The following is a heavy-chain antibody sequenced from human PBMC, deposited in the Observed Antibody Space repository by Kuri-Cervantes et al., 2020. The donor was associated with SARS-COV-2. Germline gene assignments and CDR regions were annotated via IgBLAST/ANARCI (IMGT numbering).Heavy chain of an antibody. Sequence: GESLKISCAASGFTFSSYWMSWVRQAPGKGLEWVANIKQDGSEKYYVDSVKGRFTISRDNAKNSLYLQMNSLRAEDTAVNYCARNSSSWLGYYYYGMDVWGQGTTVTVSS. V-gene: IGHV3-7*01. CDR2: IKQDGSEK. D-gene: IGHD6-13*01. J-gene: IGHJ6*02. CDR1: GFTFSSYW. CDR3: ARNSSSWLGYYYYGMDV.